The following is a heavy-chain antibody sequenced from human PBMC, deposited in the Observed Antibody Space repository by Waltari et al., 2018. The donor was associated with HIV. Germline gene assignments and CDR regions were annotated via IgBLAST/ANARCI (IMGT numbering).Heavy chain of an antibody. CDR1: GGSFSGYF. V-gene: IGHV4-34*01. D-gene: IGHD5-12*01. CDR2: MNHSGST. J-gene: IGHJ3*02. Sequence: QVQLQQWGAGLLKPSETLSLTCAVYGGSFSGYFWTWIRQPPGKGLEWIGEMNHSGSTNYNPSLQSRVTISVDTSKNQFSLKLSSVTAADTAVYYCASRNYNSGPVRGDAFDIWGQGTMVTAFS. CDR3: ASRNYNSGPVRGDAFDI.